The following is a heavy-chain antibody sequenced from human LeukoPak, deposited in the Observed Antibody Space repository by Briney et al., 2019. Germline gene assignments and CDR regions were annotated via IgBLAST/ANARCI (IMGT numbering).Heavy chain of an antibody. V-gene: IGHV4-39*01. D-gene: IGHD5-18*01. CDR3: ARVPYIDSYNDY. Sequence: SETLSLTCTVSGGSISSSSYYWGWIRQPPGKGLEWIGSIYYGGSTYYNPSLKSRVTISVDTSKNQFSLKLSSVTAADTAVYYCARVPYIDSYNDYWGQGTLVTVSS. CDR1: GGSISSSSYY. CDR2: IYYGGST. J-gene: IGHJ4*02.